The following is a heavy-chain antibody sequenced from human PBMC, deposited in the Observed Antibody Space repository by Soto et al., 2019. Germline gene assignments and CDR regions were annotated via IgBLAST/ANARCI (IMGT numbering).Heavy chain of an antibody. J-gene: IGHJ5*02. Sequence: QVQLVQSGAEVKKPGSSVKVSCKASGGTFSSYAISWVRQAPGQGLEWMGGIIPIFGTANYAQKFQGRVTITADESTSTAYMELSSLRSEDTAVYYCARDYVGSCDSSGYYVRWFDPWGQGTLVTVSS. CDR3: ARDYVGSCDSSGYYVRWFDP. V-gene: IGHV1-69*01. CDR1: GGTFSSYA. D-gene: IGHD3-22*01. CDR2: IIPIFGTA.